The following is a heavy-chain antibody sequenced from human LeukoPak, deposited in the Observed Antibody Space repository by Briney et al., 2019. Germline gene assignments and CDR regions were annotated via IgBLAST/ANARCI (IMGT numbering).Heavy chain of an antibody. D-gene: IGHD1-26*01. Sequence: ASVKVSCKASGYTFTSYYMHWVRQAPGQGLEWMGIINPSGGSTSYAQKFQGRVTMTRDTSTSTVYMELSSLRSEDTAVYYCAAPRGEWELRTNAFDIWGQGTMVTVSS. V-gene: IGHV1-46*01. CDR3: AAPRGEWELRTNAFDI. CDR1: GYTFTSYY. J-gene: IGHJ3*02. CDR2: INPSGGST.